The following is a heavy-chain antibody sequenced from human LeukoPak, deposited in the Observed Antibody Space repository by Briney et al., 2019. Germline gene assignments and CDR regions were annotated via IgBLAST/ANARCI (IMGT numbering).Heavy chain of an antibody. CDR2: ISSSATLI. D-gene: IGHD1-26*01. Sequence: GGSLRLSCAASGFNFGSYSMTWVRQAPGKGLEWVSYISSSATLIYYADSVKGRFTISRDNAKNSLYLQMNSLRAEDTAVYYCVTDGRELLQHYFDSWGQGTLVTVSS. J-gene: IGHJ4*02. CDR3: VTDGRELLQHYFDS. V-gene: IGHV3-48*03. CDR1: GFNFGSYS.